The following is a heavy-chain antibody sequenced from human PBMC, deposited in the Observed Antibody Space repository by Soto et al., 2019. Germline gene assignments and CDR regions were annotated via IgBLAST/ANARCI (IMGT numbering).Heavy chain of an antibody. D-gene: IGHD2-21*01. CDR1: GGSVSGVDYF. Sequence: ASETLSLTCSVSGGSVSGVDYFWSWIRQSPGKGLEWIGYIYYTGITHLNPSLKSRLTMAVDTSKNEFSLKLTSVSAADTAVYFCAREERKGIISWFDPWGQGTPVTVSS. V-gene: IGHV4-30-4*01. CDR2: IYYTGIT. CDR3: AREERKGIISWFDP. J-gene: IGHJ5*02.